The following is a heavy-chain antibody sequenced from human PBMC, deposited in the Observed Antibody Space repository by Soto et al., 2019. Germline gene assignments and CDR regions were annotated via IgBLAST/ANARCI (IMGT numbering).Heavy chain of an antibody. Sequence: QVQLQESGPGLVKPSQTLSLTCTVSGSSISSGDYYWSWIRQPPGKGLEWIGYIDYSGSTYYNPSLKSRLTLSIDTSKNQFSLKVNSVTAADTAVYYGARRAGDYGPYGMDVWGQGTTVTVSS. J-gene: IGHJ6*02. V-gene: IGHV4-30-4*01. CDR3: ARRAGDYGPYGMDV. D-gene: IGHD3-9*01. CDR1: GSSISSGDYY. CDR2: IDYSGST.